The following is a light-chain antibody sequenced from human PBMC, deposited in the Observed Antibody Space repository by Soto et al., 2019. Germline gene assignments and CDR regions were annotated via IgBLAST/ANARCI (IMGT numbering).Light chain of an antibody. Sequence: QSALTQPASVSGSPGQSITISCIGTSSDVGIYDLVSWYQQHPGKAPKLMISAVSKRPSAVSNRFSGSKSGNTASLTISGLQAEDEPGYSCCSYAGSDTYLLFGGGTKLTVL. CDR2: AVS. CDR1: SSDVGIYDL. CDR3: CSYAGSDTYLL. V-gene: IGLV2-23*02. J-gene: IGLJ2*01.